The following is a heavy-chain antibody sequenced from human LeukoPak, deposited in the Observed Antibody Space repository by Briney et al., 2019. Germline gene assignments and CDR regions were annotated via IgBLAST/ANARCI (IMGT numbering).Heavy chain of an antibody. CDR2: KNPDGGQE. CDR3: ARWRGQQPEFDL. CDR1: GFIFSSYY. Sequence: PGGSLRLSCAASGFIFSSYYMSWVRQAPGKGLECVAHKNPDGGQEPCVDSVKGRFTVSRDNAKNSVFLQMNGLRVEDTAMYYCARWRGQQPEFDLWGQGTLVTVSS. D-gene: IGHD6-13*01. V-gene: IGHV3-7*01. J-gene: IGHJ4*02.